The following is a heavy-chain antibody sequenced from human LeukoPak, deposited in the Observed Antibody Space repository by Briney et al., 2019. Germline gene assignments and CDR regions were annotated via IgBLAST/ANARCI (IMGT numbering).Heavy chain of an antibody. J-gene: IGHJ5*02. D-gene: IGHD1-26*01. CDR2: INYSGNT. Sequence: SETLSLTCTVSGGSITNYYWSWIRQPPGKGLEWIGYINYSGNTNYNPSLKSRVTISIDTSKSQISLKLSSVTAADTAVYYCARGLVGTTGEQNWFDPWGQGTLVTVSS. CDR1: GGSITNYY. V-gene: IGHV4-59*01. CDR3: ARGLVGTTGEQNWFDP.